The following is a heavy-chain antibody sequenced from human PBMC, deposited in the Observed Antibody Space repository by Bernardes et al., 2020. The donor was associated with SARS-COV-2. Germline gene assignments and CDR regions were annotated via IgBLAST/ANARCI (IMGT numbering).Heavy chain of an antibody. D-gene: IGHD6-19*01. V-gene: IGHV4-34*01. CDR2: INESGDT. CDR1: GESFSGFY. CDR3: ARVPTPGLRGAGTFGY. Sequence: SESLSLTCAVYGESFSGFYWNWLRQAPGKGLEWIGQINESGDTNYNPSLKSRVTISVDKSKNQFSLKLTSVNAADMAVYYCARVPTPGLRGAGTFGYWGQGTLVTVSS. J-gene: IGHJ4*02.